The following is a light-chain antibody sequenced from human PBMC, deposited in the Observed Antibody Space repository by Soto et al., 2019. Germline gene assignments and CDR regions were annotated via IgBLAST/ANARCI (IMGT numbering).Light chain of an antibody. CDR3: QQRINWPT. CDR2: DAS. Sequence: EIVLTQSPGTLSLSPGERATLSCRASERVSSSLAWYQQKPGQAPGLFIYDASKRATGIPDRFSGSGSGTDFTLTISRLEPEDFAVYLCQQRINWPTFGQGTKVDIK. V-gene: IGKV3-11*01. J-gene: IGKJ1*01. CDR1: ERVSSS.